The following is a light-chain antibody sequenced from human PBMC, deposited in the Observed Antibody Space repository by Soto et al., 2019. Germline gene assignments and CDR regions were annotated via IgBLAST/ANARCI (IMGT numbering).Light chain of an antibody. CDR1: TSNIGYNF. CDR2: RND. J-gene: IGLJ3*02. Sequence: QSVLTQPPSTTRTPGQSVTICGTGRTSNIGYNFVYWYQHLPGTAPKLLIYRNDERPSGVPDRFSGSKSGTSASLAISGLRSEDEADYYCVAWDGSLSAWVFGGGTKVTVL. CDR3: VAWDGSLSAWV. V-gene: IGLV1-47*01.